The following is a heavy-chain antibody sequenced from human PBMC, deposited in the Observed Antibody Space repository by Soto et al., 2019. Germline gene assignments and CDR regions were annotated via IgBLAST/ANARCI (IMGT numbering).Heavy chain of an antibody. CDR1: GDTFSFYT. D-gene: IGHD3-10*01. CDR3: AASYGSGYRAFDY. CDR2: VNPIVSMS. V-gene: IGHV1-69*02. Sequence: QVQLVQSGAEVKKPGSSVKVSCKASGDTFSFYTINWVRQAPGLGLEWMGRVNPIVSMSNYAQKFQGRVTITADKSTNTDYMLLSSLRSEDTAIYYCAASYGSGYRAFDYWGQGALVTVSS. J-gene: IGHJ4*02.